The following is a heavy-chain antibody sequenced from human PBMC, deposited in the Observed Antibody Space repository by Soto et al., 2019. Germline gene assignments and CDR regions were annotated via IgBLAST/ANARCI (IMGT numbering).Heavy chain of an antibody. J-gene: IGHJ4*02. CDR3: AKDSLQWLVLGSLPDYFDY. Sequence: GGSLRLSCAASGFTFSSYAMSWVRQAPGKGLEWVSAISGSGGSTYYADSVKGRFTISRDNSKNTLYLQMNSLRAEDTAVYYCAKDSLQWLVLGSLPDYFDYWGQGTLVTVSS. V-gene: IGHV3-23*01. D-gene: IGHD6-19*01. CDR1: GFTFSSYA. CDR2: ISGSGGST.